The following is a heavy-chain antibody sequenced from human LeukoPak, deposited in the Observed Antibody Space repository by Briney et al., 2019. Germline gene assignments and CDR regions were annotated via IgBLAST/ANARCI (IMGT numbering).Heavy chain of an antibody. V-gene: IGHV3-33*01. Sequence: GGSLRLSCAASGVIFSHYGMHWVRQSPGKGLEWLAVIWSDGSNRFYADSGKCRFTISRDYSQNTVFLQMNSLIPEATTMYYSSRDAQRGFDYRQSLEYWGHGTMVTVSS. CDR3: SRDAQRGFDYRQSLEY. CDR2: IWSDGSNR. J-gene: IGHJ4*01. CDR1: GVIFSHYG. D-gene: IGHD3-9*01.